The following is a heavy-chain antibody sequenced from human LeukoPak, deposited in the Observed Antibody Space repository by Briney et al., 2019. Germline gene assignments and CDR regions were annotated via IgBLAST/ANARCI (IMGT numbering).Heavy chain of an antibody. CDR3: ARGAAMAPLWY. CDR1: GGSFSGYY. D-gene: IGHD5-18*01. Sequence: SETLSLTCAVYGGSFSGYYWSWIRQPPGKGLEWIGEINHSGSTNYNPSLKSRATISVDTSKNQFSLKLSSVTAADTAVYYCARGAAMAPLWYWGQGTLVTVSS. V-gene: IGHV4-34*01. CDR2: INHSGST. J-gene: IGHJ4*02.